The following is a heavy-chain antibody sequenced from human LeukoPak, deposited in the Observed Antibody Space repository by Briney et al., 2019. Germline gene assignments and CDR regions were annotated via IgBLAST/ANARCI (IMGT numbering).Heavy chain of an antibody. CDR2: VHPGDSKT. CDR3: ARLRVTYFYGSGSYYVPSDYYAMDV. V-gene: IGHV5-51*01. J-gene: IGHJ6*02. CDR1: GYTFISYW. Sequence: AGESLKISCQGSGYTFISYWIGWMRQMPGKGLEWMGIVHPGDSKTRYNPSFQGQVTISADKPINTAYLQWTSLRASDTAMYYCARLRVTYFYGSGSYYVPSDYYAMDVWGQGTTVIVSS. D-gene: IGHD3-10*01.